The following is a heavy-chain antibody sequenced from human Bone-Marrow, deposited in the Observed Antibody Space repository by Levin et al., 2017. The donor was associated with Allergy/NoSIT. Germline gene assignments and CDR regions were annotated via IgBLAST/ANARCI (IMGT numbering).Heavy chain of an antibody. J-gene: IGHJ6*02. V-gene: IGHV4-59*01. CDR3: ARETRSGRGYGMDV. Sequence: PSETLSLTCSVSGGSISTYYWTWIRQTPGKGLEWIGYVYYSGTTNYHPSLRSRVTISVDTSKNQFYLRLGSVTAADTAVYYCARETRSGRGYGMDVWGQGTTVTVSS. CDR2: VYYSGTT. CDR1: GGSISTYY. D-gene: IGHD2-8*02.